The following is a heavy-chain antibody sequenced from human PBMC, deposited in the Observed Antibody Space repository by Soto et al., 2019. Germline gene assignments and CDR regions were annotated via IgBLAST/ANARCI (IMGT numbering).Heavy chain of an antibody. J-gene: IGHJ4*02. CDR1: GFPFSDYY. D-gene: IGHD1-26*01. CDR2: ISSSSSYT. CDR3: ARDRRVGGHHFDY. Sequence: QVQLVESGGGLVKPGGSLRLSCAASGFPFSDYYMSWIRQAPGKGLEWISYISSSSSYTEYAASVKGRFTIARDDAKNSLFLQMNSLRVEYTAVYYCARDRRVGGHHFDYWGQGTLVTFSS. V-gene: IGHV3-11*06.